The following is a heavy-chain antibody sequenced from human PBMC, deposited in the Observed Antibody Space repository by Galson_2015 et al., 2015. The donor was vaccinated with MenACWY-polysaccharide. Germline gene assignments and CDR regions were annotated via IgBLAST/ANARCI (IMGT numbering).Heavy chain of an antibody. CDR3: ARVLGPSFDP. CDR2: IYYSGST. Sequence: SETLSLTCPVSGGSISSSSYYWGWIRQPPGKGLEWIGSIYYSGSTYYNPSLKSRVTISVDTSKNQFSLKLSSVTAADTAVYYCARVLGPSFDPWGQGTLVTVSS. D-gene: IGHD7-27*01. V-gene: IGHV4-39*07. CDR1: GGSISSSSYY. J-gene: IGHJ5*02.